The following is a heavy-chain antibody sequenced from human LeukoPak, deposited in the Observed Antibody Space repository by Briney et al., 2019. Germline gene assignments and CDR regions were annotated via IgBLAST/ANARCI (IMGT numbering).Heavy chain of an antibody. Sequence: PSETLSLTCAVYGGSFSGYYWSWIRQPPGKGLEWIGEINHSGSTNYNPSLKSRVTISVDTSKNQFSLKLSSVTAADTAVYYCARTNVLWFDYWGQGTLVTVSS. J-gene: IGHJ5*01. D-gene: IGHD2-8*01. CDR2: INHSGST. V-gene: IGHV4-34*01. CDR1: GGSFSGYY. CDR3: ARTNVLWFDY.